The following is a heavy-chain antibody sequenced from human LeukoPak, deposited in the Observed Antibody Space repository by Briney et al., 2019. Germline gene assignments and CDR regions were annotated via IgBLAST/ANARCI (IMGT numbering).Heavy chain of an antibody. CDR1: GGTFSSYA. V-gene: IGHV1-69*04. D-gene: IGHD2-15*01. CDR2: IIPILGIA. J-gene: IGHJ3*02. Sequence: ASVKVSCKASGGTFSSYAISWVRQAPGQGLEWMGRIIPILGIANYAQKFQGRVTITADKSTSTAYMELSSLRSDDTAVYYCAIGPEGARYCSGGSCYSDAFDIWGQGTMVTVSS. CDR3: AIGPEGARYCSGGSCYSDAFDI.